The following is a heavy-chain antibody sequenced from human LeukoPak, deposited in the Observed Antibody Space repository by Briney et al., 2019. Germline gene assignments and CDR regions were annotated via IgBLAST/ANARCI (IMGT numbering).Heavy chain of an antibody. Sequence: GESLKISCKGSGYSFTSYWIGWVRQMPGKGLEWMGIIYPGDSDTRYSPSFQGQVTISADKSISTAYLQWSSLKASDTAMYYCARKLALYYDFWSGENWFDPRGQGTLVTVSS. CDR1: GYSFTSYW. J-gene: IGHJ5*02. CDR3: ARKLALYYDFWSGENWFDP. CDR2: IYPGDSDT. D-gene: IGHD3-3*01. V-gene: IGHV5-51*01.